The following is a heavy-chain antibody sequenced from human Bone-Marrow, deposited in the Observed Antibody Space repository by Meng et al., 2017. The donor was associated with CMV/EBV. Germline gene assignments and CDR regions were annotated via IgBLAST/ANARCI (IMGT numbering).Heavy chain of an antibody. CDR1: GFTFSSYW. CDR2: INSDGSST. D-gene: IGHD6-19*01. CDR3: ARVRCSSGWYGFDP. Sequence: GESLKISCAASGFTFSSYWMHWVRQAPGKGLVWVSRINSDGSSTSYADSVKGRFTISRDNSKNTLYLQMNSLRAEDTAVYYCARVRCSSGWYGFDPWGQGTLVTVSS. J-gene: IGHJ5*02. V-gene: IGHV3-74*01.